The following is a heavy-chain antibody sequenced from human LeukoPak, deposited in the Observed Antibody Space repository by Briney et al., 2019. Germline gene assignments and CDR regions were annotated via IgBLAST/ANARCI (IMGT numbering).Heavy chain of an antibody. D-gene: IGHD1-7*01. CDR2: SFYSGST. CDR3: ARGTGNWNFGV. J-gene: IGHJ4*02. Sequence: SETLSLTCTVSGASINSHYWSWFRQSPGKGLEWIGHSFYSGSTNYSPSLRSRVTISVDRPNNKFSLRLRSVTAADTAIYYCARGTGNWNFGVRGRGSLIIVSS. CDR1: GASINSHY. V-gene: IGHV4-59*11.